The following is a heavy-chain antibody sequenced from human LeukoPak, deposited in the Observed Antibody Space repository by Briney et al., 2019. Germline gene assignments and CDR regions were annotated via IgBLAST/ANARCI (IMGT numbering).Heavy chain of an antibody. J-gene: IGHJ5*02. D-gene: IGHD2-2*01. Sequence: ASVKVSCKASGYTFTGYYMHWVRQAPGQGLEWVGWINPNSGGTNYAQKFQGRVTMTRDTSISTAYMELSRLRSDDTAVYYCARDESYCSSTSCYPWFDPWGQGTLVTVSS. CDR1: GYTFTGYY. V-gene: IGHV1-2*02. CDR3: ARDESYCSSTSCYPWFDP. CDR2: INPNSGGT.